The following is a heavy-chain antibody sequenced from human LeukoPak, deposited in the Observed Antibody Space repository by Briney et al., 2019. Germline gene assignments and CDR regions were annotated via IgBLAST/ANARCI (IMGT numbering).Heavy chain of an antibody. D-gene: IGHD6-19*01. J-gene: IGHJ6*02. V-gene: IGHV3-30*01. CDR1: GFTFSNYA. CDR3: AKDVAVAGDYYYYGMDV. Sequence: GGSLRLSCAASGFTFSNYAMHWVRQAPGKGLEWVSLISSGGTYEYYADSVKGRFTISRDNSKNTLYLQLNSLRAEDTAVYYCAKDVAVAGDYYYYGMDVWGQGTTVTVSS. CDR2: ISSGGTYE.